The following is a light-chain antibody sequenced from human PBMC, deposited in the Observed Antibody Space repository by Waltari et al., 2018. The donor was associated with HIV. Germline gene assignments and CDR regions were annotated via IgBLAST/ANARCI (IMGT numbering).Light chain of an antibody. CDR3: AAWDDSLIGPV. Sequence: QSVLTQPPSASGTPGQRVTIPCSGSSPNIGSNTVNWYQQPPGTAPKLLIYSNNQRPSGVPDRLSGSKSGTSASLAISGLQSEDEANYYCAAWDDSLIGPVFGGGTKLTVL. CDR1: SPNIGSNT. J-gene: IGLJ3*02. V-gene: IGLV1-44*01. CDR2: SNN.